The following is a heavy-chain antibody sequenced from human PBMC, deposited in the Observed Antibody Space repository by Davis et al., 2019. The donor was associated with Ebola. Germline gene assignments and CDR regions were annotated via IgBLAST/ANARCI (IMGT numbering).Heavy chain of an antibody. J-gene: IGHJ3*02. Sequence: GESLKISCAASGFTFRNFAIHWVRQAPGKGLEWVAIISYDGSNKYYAASVKGRFTISRDNSKDTLYLQMNSLRPEDSAVYYCTREGAEQAFDIWGQGTMVTVSS. D-gene: IGHD1/OR15-1a*01. CDR1: GFTFRNFA. CDR2: ISYDGSNK. V-gene: IGHV3-30-3*01. CDR3: TREGAEQAFDI.